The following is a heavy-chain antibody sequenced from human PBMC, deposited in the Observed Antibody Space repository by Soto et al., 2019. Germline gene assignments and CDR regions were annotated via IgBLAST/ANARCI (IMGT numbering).Heavy chain of an antibody. CDR2: ITHSRGI. V-gene: IGHV4-34*02. CDR1: GGSFSGYY. CDR3: ARGRELVWFGEETFGVDV. J-gene: IGHJ6*02. D-gene: IGHD3-10*01. Sequence: QVQLQQWGAGLLKPSATLSLTCAVHGGSFSGYYWSWIRQSPGKGLEGVGEITHSRGINYKMSLKRRVTISANTSKKQFSRKVNSVTAADTAVYYCARGRELVWFGEETFGVDVWGQGTTVTVSS.